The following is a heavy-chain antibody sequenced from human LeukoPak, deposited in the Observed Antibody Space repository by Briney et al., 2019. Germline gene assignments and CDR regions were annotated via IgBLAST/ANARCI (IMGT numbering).Heavy chain of an antibody. Sequence: GGSLRLSCAASGFTFSTYWMNWVRQAPGKGLEWVANIKQDGSEKYYVDSVKGQFTLSRDSAKNSLYLQMNSLRAEDTAVYYCARAEWSNWYFDLWGRGTLVTVSS. CDR3: ARAEWSNWYFDL. CDR1: GFTFSTYW. CDR2: IKQDGSEK. J-gene: IGHJ2*01. D-gene: IGHD3-3*01. V-gene: IGHV3-7*03.